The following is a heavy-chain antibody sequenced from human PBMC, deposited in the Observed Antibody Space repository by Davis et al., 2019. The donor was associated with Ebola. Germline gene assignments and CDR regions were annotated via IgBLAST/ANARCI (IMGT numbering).Heavy chain of an antibody. Sequence: GESLKISCAASGFTFRTNWMQWVRQAPGKGLVWVSRINPDGGRTGYADSVKGRFTISRDNAKNTVYLQMNSLKAEDTAVYYCTRDFDRVREWGQGTLVTVSS. J-gene: IGHJ4*02. CDR1: GFTFRTNW. CDR2: INPDGGRT. CDR3: TRDFDRVRE. D-gene: IGHD3-22*01. V-gene: IGHV3-74*01.